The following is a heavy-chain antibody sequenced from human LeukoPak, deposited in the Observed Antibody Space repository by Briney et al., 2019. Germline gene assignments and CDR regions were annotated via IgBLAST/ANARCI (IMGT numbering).Heavy chain of an antibody. D-gene: IGHD5-12*01. Sequence: SETLSLTCTVSGGSISSYYWGWIRQPPGKGLEWIGYIYYSGSTNYNPSLKSRVTISVDTSKNQFSLKLSSVTAADTAVYYCARVIGYSGYDAFDYWGQGTLVTVSS. CDR3: ARVIGYSGYDAFDY. CDR1: GGSISSYY. V-gene: IGHV4-59*01. CDR2: IYYSGST. J-gene: IGHJ4*02.